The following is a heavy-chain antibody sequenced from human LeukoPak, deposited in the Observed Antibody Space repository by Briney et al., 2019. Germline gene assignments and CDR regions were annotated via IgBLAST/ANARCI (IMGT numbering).Heavy chain of an antibody. CDR2: IYYSGSA. Sequence: SETLPLTCTVSGGSISNYYWSWIRQPPGKGLEWIGYIYYSGSANYNPSLKSRVTISVDTSKNQFSLKLRSVTAADTAVYYCARGKVRGVIFDYWGQGTLVTVSS. V-gene: IGHV4-59*01. D-gene: IGHD3-10*01. CDR3: ARGKVRGVIFDY. J-gene: IGHJ4*02. CDR1: GGSISNYY.